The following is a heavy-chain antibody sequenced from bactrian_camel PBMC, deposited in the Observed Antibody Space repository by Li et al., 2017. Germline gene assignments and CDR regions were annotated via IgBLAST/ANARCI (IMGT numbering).Heavy chain of an antibody. D-gene: IGHD1*01. CDR3: TARYEFGLGACSRVGGLGF. J-gene: IGHJ6*01. V-gene: IGHV3S25*01. CDR2: IATGSGNT. CDR1: GYTYNRNC. Sequence: QLVESGGGSVQAGGSLRLSCAASGYTYNRNCMAWFRQAPGKEREGVARIATGSGNTYYADSVKGRFTISQDNTKNTVYLQMNSLTPGDTAMYYCTARYEFGLGACSRVGGLGFWGQGTQVTVS.